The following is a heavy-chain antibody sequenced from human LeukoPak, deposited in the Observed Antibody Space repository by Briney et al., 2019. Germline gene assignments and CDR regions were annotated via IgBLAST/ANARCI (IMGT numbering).Heavy chain of an antibody. V-gene: IGHV3-15*01. D-gene: IGHD4-17*01. CDR1: GFTFSNAW. J-gene: IGHJ6*03. CDR2: IKSKTGGGTT. Sequence: GGSLRLSCAASGFTFSNAWMSWVRQAPGKGLEWVGRIKSKTGGGTTDYAAPVKGRFTISRDDSKNTLYLQMNSLKTEDTAVYYCTTDDGNYDGYYYYYMDVWGKGTTVTVSS. CDR3: TTDDGNYDGYYYYYMDV.